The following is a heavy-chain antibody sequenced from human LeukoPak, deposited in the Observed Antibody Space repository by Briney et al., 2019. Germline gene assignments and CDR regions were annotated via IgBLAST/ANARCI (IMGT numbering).Heavy chain of an antibody. J-gene: IGHJ4*02. V-gene: IGHV3-66*01. D-gene: IGHD3-3*01. CDR3: AKAILGVFRGWDS. Sequence: GGSPRLSCAASGFTVSSNYMSWVRQAPGKGLEWVSVIYSGGSTYYADSVKGRFTISRDNSKHTLDVQMNSLRAEDTAVYYCAKAILGVFRGWDSWGQGTLVTVSS. CDR2: IYSGGST. CDR1: GFTVSSNY.